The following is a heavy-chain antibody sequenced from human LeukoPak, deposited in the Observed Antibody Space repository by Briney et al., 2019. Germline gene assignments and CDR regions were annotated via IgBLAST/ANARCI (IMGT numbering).Heavy chain of an antibody. V-gene: IGHV3-15*05. CDR2: IKSKYDGGTT. CDR3: AIDRADY. CDR1: GIIFSNTW. J-gene: IGHJ4*02. Sequence: PGGSLRLSCEVSGIIFSNTWMNWVRQAPGKGLEWVGRIKSKYDGGTTDFAAPVKGRFTISRDDSKNTLELQMNTLKIEDTAVYFCAIDRADYWGQGTLVTVSS.